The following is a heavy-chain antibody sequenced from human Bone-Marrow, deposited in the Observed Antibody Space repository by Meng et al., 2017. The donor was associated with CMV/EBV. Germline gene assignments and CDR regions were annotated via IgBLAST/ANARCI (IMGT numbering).Heavy chain of an antibody. D-gene: IGHD6-13*01. J-gene: IGHJ6*02. CDR3: ARAPQNGYSSYYYYGKDV. CDR2: IYYSGST. V-gene: IGHV4-39*07. Sequence: SETLSLTCTVSGGSISSSSYYWGWIRQPPGKGLEWIGSIYYSGSTYYNPSLKSRVTISVDTSKNQFSLKLSSVTAADTAVYYCARAPQNGYSSYYYYGKDVWDQGTTVTVSS. CDR1: GGSISSSSYY.